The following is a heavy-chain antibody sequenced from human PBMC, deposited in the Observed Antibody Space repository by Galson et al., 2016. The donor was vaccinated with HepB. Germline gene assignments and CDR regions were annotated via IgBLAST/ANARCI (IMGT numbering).Heavy chain of an antibody. V-gene: IGHV3-48*01. CDR3: ARLGPYHFDF. CDR2: VSFSSTNI. CDR1: GFTFRSYT. J-gene: IGHJ4*02. D-gene: IGHD1-26*01. Sequence: SLRLSCAASGFTFRSYTMSWVRQAPGRGLEWISSVSFSSTNIHYADSVKGRFTISRDNAKNALFLQMNSLGAEDTAVYYCARLGPYHFDFWGQGTLVTVSS.